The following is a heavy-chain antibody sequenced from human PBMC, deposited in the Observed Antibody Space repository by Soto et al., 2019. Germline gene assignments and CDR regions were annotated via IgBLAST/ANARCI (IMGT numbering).Heavy chain of an antibody. Sequence: PSETLSLTCAVYGGSFSGYYRSWIRQPPGKGLEWIGEINHSGSTNYNPSLKSRVTISVDTSKNQFSLKLSSVTAADTAVYYCARTGTTFLDYYYYMDVWGKGTTVTVSS. J-gene: IGHJ6*03. V-gene: IGHV4-34*01. CDR1: GGSFSGYY. CDR3: ARTGTTFLDYYYYMDV. D-gene: IGHD1-7*01. CDR2: INHSGST.